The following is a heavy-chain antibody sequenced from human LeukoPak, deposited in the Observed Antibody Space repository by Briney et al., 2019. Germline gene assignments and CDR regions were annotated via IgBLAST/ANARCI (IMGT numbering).Heavy chain of an antibody. CDR2: ISSSSSYI. CDR1: GFTFSSYW. D-gene: IGHD3-10*01. J-gene: IGHJ3*02. CDR3: ARVYYGQGAFDI. V-gene: IGHV3-21*01. Sequence: PGGSLRLSCAASGFTFSSYWMNWVRQAPGKGLEWVSSISSSSSYIFYADSVKGRFTISRDNAKNSLYLQMNSLRAEDTAVYYCARVYYGQGAFDIWGQGTMVTVSS.